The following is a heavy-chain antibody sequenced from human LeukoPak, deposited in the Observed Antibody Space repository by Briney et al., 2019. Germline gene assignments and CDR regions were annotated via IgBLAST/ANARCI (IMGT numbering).Heavy chain of an antibody. Sequence: PSETLSLTCTVPGGSISSGSYYWSWIRQPAGKGLEWIGRIYTSGSTNYNPSLKSRVTISVDTSKNQFSLKLSSVTAADTAVYYCARRYGPYAFDIWGQGTMVTVSS. J-gene: IGHJ3*02. D-gene: IGHD4-17*01. CDR2: IYTSGST. CDR3: ARRYGPYAFDI. V-gene: IGHV4-61*02. CDR1: GGSISSGSYY.